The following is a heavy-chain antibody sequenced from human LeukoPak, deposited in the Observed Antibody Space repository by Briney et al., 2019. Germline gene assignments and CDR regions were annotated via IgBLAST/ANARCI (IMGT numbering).Heavy chain of an antibody. V-gene: IGHV4-38-2*01. CDR2: IYHSGST. CDR3: ARRGYSGYEFFDY. Sequence: PSETLSLTCAVSGYSISSGYYWGWIRQPPRKGMEWIGSIYHSGSTYYNPSLKSRVTISVDTSKNQFSLKLSSVTAADTAVYYCARRGYSGYEFFDYWGQGTLVTVSS. J-gene: IGHJ4*02. D-gene: IGHD5-12*01. CDR1: GYSISSGYY.